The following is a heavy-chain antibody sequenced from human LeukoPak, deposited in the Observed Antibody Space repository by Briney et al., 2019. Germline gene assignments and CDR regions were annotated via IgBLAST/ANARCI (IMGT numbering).Heavy chain of an antibody. CDR3: ARDNDILTGYPDY. CDR1: GFTFSSYG. J-gene: IGHJ4*02. Sequence: GRSLRLSCAASGFTFSSYGMHWVRQAPGKGLXXXXXIWYDGSNKYYADSVKGRFTISRDNSKNTLYLQMNSLRAEDTAVYYCARDNDILTGYPDYWGQGTLVTVSS. V-gene: IGHV3-33*01. D-gene: IGHD3-9*01. CDR2: IWYDGSNK.